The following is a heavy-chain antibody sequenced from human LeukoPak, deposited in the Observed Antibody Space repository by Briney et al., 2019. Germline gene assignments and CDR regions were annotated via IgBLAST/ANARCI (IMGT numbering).Heavy chain of an antibody. CDR2: IYYSGST. Sequence: SETLSLTCTVSGGSISSYYWSWIRQPPGKGLEWIGYIYYSGSTNYNPSLKSRVTISVDTSKNQFSLNLITVTAADTAVYYCATGSNVGLYYYYYMDVWGKGTTVTVSS. J-gene: IGHJ6*03. V-gene: IGHV4-59*01. D-gene: IGHD3-10*01. CDR1: GGSISSYY. CDR3: ATGSNVGLYYYYYMDV.